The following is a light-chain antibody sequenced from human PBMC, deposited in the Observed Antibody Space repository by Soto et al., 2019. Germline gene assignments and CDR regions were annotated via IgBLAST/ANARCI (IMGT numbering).Light chain of an antibody. CDR3: QHRHN. Sequence: DIVLTQSPATLSLSPGERATLSCRASQSVSRDFAWYQQKPGQAPRLLIYDASNRATGIPARFSGSGSGTDFTLTINSLQPEDCAVYYCQHRHNFGPGTKVDFK. CDR1: QSVSRD. V-gene: IGKV3-11*01. CDR2: DAS. J-gene: IGKJ3*01.